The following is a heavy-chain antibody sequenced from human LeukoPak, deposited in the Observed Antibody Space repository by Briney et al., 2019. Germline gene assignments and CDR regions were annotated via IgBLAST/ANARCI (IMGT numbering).Heavy chain of an antibody. D-gene: IGHD1-26*01. CDR1: GGSISSSNW. V-gene: IGHV4-4*02. CDR2: IYHSGST. Sequence: SETLSLTCAVSGGSISSSNWWGWVRQSPGKGLEWIGEIYHSGSTNYNPSLKSRVTISVDKSKNQFSLKLSSVTAADTAVYYCARVWYSGSYADYWGQGTLVTVSS. J-gene: IGHJ4*02. CDR3: ARVWYSGSYADY.